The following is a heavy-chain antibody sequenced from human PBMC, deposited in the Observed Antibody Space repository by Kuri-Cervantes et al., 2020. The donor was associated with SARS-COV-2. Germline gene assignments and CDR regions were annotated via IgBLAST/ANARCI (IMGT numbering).Heavy chain of an antibody. Sequence: GESLKISCAASGFTFSSYSMNWVRQAPGKGLEWVSSISSSSSYIYYADSVKGRFTISRDNAKNSLYLQMNRLRAEDTAVYYCASGYSSRLDAFDIWGQGTMVTVSS. J-gene: IGHJ3*02. V-gene: IGHV3-21*01. CDR1: GFTFSSYS. CDR2: ISSSSSYI. CDR3: ASGYSSRLDAFDI. D-gene: IGHD6-13*01.